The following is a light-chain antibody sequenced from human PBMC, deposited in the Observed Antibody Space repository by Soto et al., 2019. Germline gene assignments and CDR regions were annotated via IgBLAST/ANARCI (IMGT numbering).Light chain of an antibody. V-gene: IGKV1-5*03. Sequence: DIHMTQSPSTLSVSVLDVFTITCRASQTISSWLAWYQQKPGKAPKLLIYKASTLKSGVPSRFSGSGSGTEFTLTISSLQPDDFATYYCQHYNSYSEAFGQGTKVDIK. CDR3: QHYNSYSEA. CDR2: KAS. CDR1: QTISSW. J-gene: IGKJ1*01.